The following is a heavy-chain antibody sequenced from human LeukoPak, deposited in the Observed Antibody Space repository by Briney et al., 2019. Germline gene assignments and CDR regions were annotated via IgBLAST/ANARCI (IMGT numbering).Heavy chain of an antibody. Sequence: ASVKVSCKASGGTFSSYAISWVRQAPGQGLEWMGRISPILGIANYAQKFQGRVTITADKSTSTAYMELSSLRSEDTAVYYCARRKGSNGMDVWGQGTTVTVSS. D-gene: IGHD3-10*01. CDR1: GGTFSSYA. V-gene: IGHV1-69*04. CDR2: ISPILGIA. CDR3: ARRKGSNGMDV. J-gene: IGHJ6*02.